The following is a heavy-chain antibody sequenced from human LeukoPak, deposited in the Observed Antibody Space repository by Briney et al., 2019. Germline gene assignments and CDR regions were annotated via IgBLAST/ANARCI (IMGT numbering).Heavy chain of an antibody. D-gene: IGHD3-22*01. CDR3: ARDLMRYYDSSGRGGYYYYYMDV. J-gene: IGHJ6*03. CDR1: GGTFSSYA. CDR2: IIPIFGTA. V-gene: IGHV1-69*06. Sequence: GASVKVSCKASGGTFSSYAISWVRQAPGQGLEWMGGIIPIFGTANYAQKFQGRVTITADKSTSTAYMELSSLRSEDTAVYYCARDLMRYYDSSGRGGYYYYYMDVWGKGTTVTVSS.